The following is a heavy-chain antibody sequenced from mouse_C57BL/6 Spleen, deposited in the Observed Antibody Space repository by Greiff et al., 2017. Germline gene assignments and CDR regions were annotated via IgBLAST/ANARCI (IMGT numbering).Heavy chain of an antibody. CDR3: TREDYYDSSYLDY. V-gene: IGHV5-9-1*02. J-gene: IGHJ2*01. CDR2: ISSGGDYI. D-gene: IGHD1-1*01. Sequence: EVQVVESGEGLVKPGGSLKLSCAASGFTFSSYAMSWVRQTPEKRLEWVAYISSGGDYIYYADTVKGRFTISRDNARNTLYLQMSSLKSKDTAMYYCTREDYYDSSYLDYWGQGTTLTVSS. CDR1: GFTFSSYA.